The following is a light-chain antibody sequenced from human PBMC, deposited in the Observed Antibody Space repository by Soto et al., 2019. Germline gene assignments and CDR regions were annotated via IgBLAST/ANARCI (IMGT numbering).Light chain of an antibody. CDR1: QSVSNSY. CDR2: GAS. Sequence: EIVMTQSPATLSVSPGGRDPFSWRASQSVSNSYLAWYQQNPGQGPRLLISGASSRATGIPDRVSGSGSGTDFTLTISRLEPEDFAVYYCQQYGSSPLTFGGGTEVDI. V-gene: IGKV3-20*01. J-gene: IGKJ4*01. CDR3: QQYGSSPLT.